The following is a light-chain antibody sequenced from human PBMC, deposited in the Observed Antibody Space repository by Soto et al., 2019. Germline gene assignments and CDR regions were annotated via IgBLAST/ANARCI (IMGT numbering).Light chain of an antibody. CDR2: DAS. V-gene: IGKV1-5*01. CDR3: QQYNSYWA. CDR1: QSVSSG. J-gene: IGKJ1*01. Sequence: IQMTQSPSTLSASVGDRVTITCRASQSVSSGVAWYQQKPGKAPKLLIYDASSLESGVPSRFSGSGSGTEFTLTISRLQPDDFATYYCQQYNSYWAFGQGTKVEIK.